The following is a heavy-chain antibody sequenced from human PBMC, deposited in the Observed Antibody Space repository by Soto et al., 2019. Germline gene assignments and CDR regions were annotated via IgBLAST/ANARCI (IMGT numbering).Heavy chain of an antibody. CDR1: GFTFSSYA. CDR3: ASTGFDWTGMDV. Sequence: QVQLVESGGGVVQPGRSLRLSCAASGFTFSSYAMHWVRQAPGKGLEWVAVISYDGSNKYYAESVKGRCTISRDNSKNTLYLQMNSLRAEDTAVYYCASTGFDWTGMDVWGQGTTVTVSS. CDR2: ISYDGSNK. V-gene: IGHV3-30-3*01. J-gene: IGHJ6*02. D-gene: IGHD3-9*01.